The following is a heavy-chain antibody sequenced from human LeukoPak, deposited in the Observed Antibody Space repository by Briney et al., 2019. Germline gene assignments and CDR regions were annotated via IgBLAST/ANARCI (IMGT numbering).Heavy chain of an antibody. Sequence: PAGSLRLSCAASGFTFTNYAMTWVRQAPGKGPEWVSATSGGGDHTYYADSVKRRFTISRDNSRNTLYLQMDSLRAEDTAVYYCAKLFYDITGYSPYFHYWGLGTLVAVSS. D-gene: IGHD3-22*01. CDR1: GFTFTNYA. CDR3: AKLFYDITGYSPYFHY. J-gene: IGHJ4*02. V-gene: IGHV3-23*01. CDR2: TSGGGDHT.